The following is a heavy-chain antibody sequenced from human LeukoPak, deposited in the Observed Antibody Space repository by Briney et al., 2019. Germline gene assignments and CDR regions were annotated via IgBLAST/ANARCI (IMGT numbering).Heavy chain of an antibody. CDR1: GGSISSSSYY. J-gene: IGHJ4*02. CDR2: IDWDDDK. D-gene: IGHD1-26*01. CDR3: ARNPTGSYCDY. V-gene: IGHV2-70*16. Sequence: TLSLTCTVSGGSISSSSYYWGWIRQPPGKALEWLARIDWDDDKFYSTSLKTRLTISKDTSKNQVVLIMSNMDPVDTATYYCARNPTGSYCDYWGQGTLVTVSS.